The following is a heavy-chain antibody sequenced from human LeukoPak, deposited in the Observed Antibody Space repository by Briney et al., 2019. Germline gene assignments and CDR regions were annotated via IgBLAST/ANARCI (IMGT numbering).Heavy chain of an antibody. CDR3: ARGAYYDSSGYLAPSDAFDI. D-gene: IGHD3-22*01. CDR1: GGTFSSYA. J-gene: IGHJ3*02. Sequence: ASVKVSCKASGGTFSSYAISWVGQAPGQGLEWMGRIIPILGIANYAQKFQGRVTITADKSTSTAYMELSSLRSEDTAVYYCARGAYYDSSGYLAPSDAFDIWGQGTMVTVSS. CDR2: IIPILGIA. V-gene: IGHV1-69*04.